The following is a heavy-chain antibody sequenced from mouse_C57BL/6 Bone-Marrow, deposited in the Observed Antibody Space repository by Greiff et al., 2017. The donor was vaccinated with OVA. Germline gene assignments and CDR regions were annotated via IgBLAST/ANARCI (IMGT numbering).Heavy chain of an antibody. D-gene: IGHD1-1*01. CDR1: GYTFTSYW. CDR2: IDPSDSYT. J-gene: IGHJ4*01. CDR3: ARPHYYGSSYDAMDY. Sequence: QVQLQQPGAELVKPGASVKLSCKASGYTFTSYWMQWVKQRPGQGLEWIGEIDPSDSYTNYNQKFKGKATLTVDTSSSTAYMQPSSLTSEDSAVYYCARPHYYGSSYDAMDYWGQGTSVTVSS. V-gene: IGHV1-50*01.